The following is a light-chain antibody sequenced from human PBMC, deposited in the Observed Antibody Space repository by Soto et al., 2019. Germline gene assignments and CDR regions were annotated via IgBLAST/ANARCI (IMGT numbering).Light chain of an antibody. J-gene: IGKJ4*01. V-gene: IGKV3-20*01. CDR1: QSVSSSY. Sequence: SVLTHSPGTLSLSPGERASLSCRASQSVSSSYLAWYQQKPGQAPRLLIYGASSRATGIPDRFSGSGSGADFTLTISGLQPEDFASYHCQQTYSDISFGGGTKV. CDR3: QQTYSDIS. CDR2: GAS.